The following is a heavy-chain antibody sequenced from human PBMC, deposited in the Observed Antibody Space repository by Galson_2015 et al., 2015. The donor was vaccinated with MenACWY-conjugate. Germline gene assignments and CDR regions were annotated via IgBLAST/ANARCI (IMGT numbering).Heavy chain of an antibody. CDR2: IWSDGNKK. CDR1: GFTLSSYS. J-gene: IGHJ5*02. V-gene: IGHV3-33*01. Sequence: SLRLSCAASGFTLSSYSMHWVRQSPGKGLEWVALIWSDGNKKSYADSARGRFNISRDNSKNTLYLQMNNLRADDTAMCYCARDRGLELLPSNWFDPWGQGTLVTVSS. CDR3: ARDRGLELLPSNWFDP. D-gene: IGHD3-3*01.